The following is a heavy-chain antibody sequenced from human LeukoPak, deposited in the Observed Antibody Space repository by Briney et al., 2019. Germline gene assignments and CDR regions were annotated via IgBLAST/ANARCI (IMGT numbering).Heavy chain of an antibody. V-gene: IGHV4-59*01. CDR1: GASISSYY. CDR2: IYYSGGT. D-gene: IGHD4-23*01. CDR3: ARSQRELRWFPGDD. J-gene: IGHJ4*02. Sequence: PSETLSLTCTVSGASISSYYWSWVRQPPGKELEWIGNIYYSGGTNYNPSLKSRITISVDTSKNQLSLKLSSVTAADTAVYYCARSQRELRWFPGDDWGQGTLVTVSS.